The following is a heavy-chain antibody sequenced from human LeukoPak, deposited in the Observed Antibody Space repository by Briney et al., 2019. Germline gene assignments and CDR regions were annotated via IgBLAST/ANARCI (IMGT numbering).Heavy chain of an antibody. CDR1: GGSISSYY. D-gene: IGHD6-13*01. Sequence: PSETLSLTCTVSGGSISSYYWSWIRQPPGKGLEWIGYIYYSGSTNYNPSLKSRVTISVDTSKNQFSLKLSSVTAADTAVYYCARGDNEQQLDGWGQGTLVTVSS. J-gene: IGHJ4*02. CDR3: ARGDNEQQLDG. V-gene: IGHV4-59*01. CDR2: IYYSGST.